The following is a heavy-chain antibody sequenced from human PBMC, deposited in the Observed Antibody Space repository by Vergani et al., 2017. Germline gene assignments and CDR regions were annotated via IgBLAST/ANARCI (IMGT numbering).Heavy chain of an antibody. J-gene: IGHJ3*01. CDR1: GFSLTTGGEG. V-gene: IGHV2-5*01. CDR2: VYWNDDE. Sequence: QITLRGSGPTLVKPPQTLTLTCTFSGFSLTTGGEGVGWIRQPPGRALEWLAFVYWNDDERYSPSLKSRVTITKDTSKNEVILTMATMDPVDTATYYCVHRLGYFDWDGAFDVWGPGTMVTVSS. D-gene: IGHD3-9*01. CDR3: VHRLGYFDWDGAFDV.